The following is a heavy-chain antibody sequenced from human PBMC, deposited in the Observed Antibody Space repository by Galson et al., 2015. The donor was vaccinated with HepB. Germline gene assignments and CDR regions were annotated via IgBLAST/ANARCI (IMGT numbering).Heavy chain of an antibody. J-gene: IGHJ6*02. CDR1: GGSFSGYY. V-gene: IGHV4-34*01. CDR3: ARGGSRADPNYYYYGMDV. CDR2: INHSGST. D-gene: IGHD2-15*01. Sequence: ETLSLTCAVYGGSFSGYYWSWIRQPPGKGLEWIGEINHSGSTNYNPSLKSRVTISVDTSKNQFSLKLSSVTAADTAVYYCARGGSRADPNYYYYGMDVWGQGTTVTVSS.